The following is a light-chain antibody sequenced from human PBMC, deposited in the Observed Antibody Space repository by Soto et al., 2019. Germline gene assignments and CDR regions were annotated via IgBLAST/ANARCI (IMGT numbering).Light chain of an antibody. CDR1: SSDIGGYSY. J-gene: IGLJ2*01. CDR2: EVS. V-gene: IGLV2-14*01. Sequence: QSVLTQPASVSGSPGQSITISCTGTSSDIGGYSYVSWYQQHPGKAPKLIIYEVSNRPSGVSNRFSGSKSGNTASLTIPGLQAEDEADYSCSSYSGTSTPVVFGGGTKLTVL. CDR3: SSYSGTSTPVV.